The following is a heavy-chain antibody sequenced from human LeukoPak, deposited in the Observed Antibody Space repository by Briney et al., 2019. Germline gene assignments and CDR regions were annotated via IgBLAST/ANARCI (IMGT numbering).Heavy chain of an antibody. Sequence: GGSLRLSCAASGFTFSSYSMIWVRQAPGKGLEWASSISSSSSYIYYADSVKGRFTISRDNAKNSLYLQMNSLRAEDTAVYYCARDRRRGYSGYDSIAPPYFDYWGQGTLVTVSS. CDR1: GFTFSSYS. J-gene: IGHJ4*02. CDR3: ARDRRRGYSGYDSIAPPYFDY. D-gene: IGHD5-12*01. CDR2: ISSSSSYI. V-gene: IGHV3-21*01.